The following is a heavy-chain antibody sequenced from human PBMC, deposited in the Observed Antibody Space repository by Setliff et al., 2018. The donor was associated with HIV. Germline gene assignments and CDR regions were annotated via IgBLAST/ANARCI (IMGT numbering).Heavy chain of an antibody. CDR1: GYSFTNYW. Sequence: GESLKISCKASGYSFTNYWVGWVRQMPGNGLEWVGLIWPDDSDTIYSPSFQGQVTLSADKSITTVYLQWNSLKAPDTAIYYCARLSKFYDFWTPNYWGQGTLVTVS. J-gene: IGHJ4*02. V-gene: IGHV5-51*01. D-gene: IGHD3-3*01. CDR2: IWPDDSDT. CDR3: ARLSKFYDFWTPNY.